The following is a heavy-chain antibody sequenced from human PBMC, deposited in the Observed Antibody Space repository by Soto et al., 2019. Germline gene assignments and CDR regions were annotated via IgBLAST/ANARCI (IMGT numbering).Heavy chain of an antibody. V-gene: IGHV3-23*01. CDR1: GFTFSSYA. CDR2: ISGSGGST. CDR3: VSCYGEPYYYYYYMDV. D-gene: IGHD2-2*01. J-gene: IGHJ6*03. Sequence: GGSLRLSCAASGFTFSSYAMSWVRQAPGKGLEWVSAISGSGGSTYYADSVKGRFTISRDNSKNTQYLQMNSLRAKDTAVYYCVSCYGEPYYYYYYMDVWGKGTTVTVSS.